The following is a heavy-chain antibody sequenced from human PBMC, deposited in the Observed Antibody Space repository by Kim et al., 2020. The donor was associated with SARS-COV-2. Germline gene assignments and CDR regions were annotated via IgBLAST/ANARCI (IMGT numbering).Heavy chain of an antibody. CDR1: GFTFSSYS. D-gene: IGHD6-6*01. CDR3: ARDFEEQLVALYYYYGMDV. CDR2: ISSSSSYI. J-gene: IGHJ6*02. Sequence: GGSLRLSCAASGFTFSSYSMNWVRQAPGKGLEWVSYISSSSSYIYYADSVKGRFTISRDNAKNSLYLQMNSLRAEDTAVYYCARDFEEQLVALYYYYGMDVWGQGTTVTVSS. V-gene: IGHV3-21*01.